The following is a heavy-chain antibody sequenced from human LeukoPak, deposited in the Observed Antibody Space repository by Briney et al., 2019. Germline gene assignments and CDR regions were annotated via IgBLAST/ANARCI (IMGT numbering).Heavy chain of an antibody. D-gene: IGHD6-19*01. CDR2: ISPSDSDT. V-gene: IGHV5-51*01. CDR3: ARGPSRAAVVFDAFDI. Sequence: GESLRISCETSGYIFTNYWIGWVRQMPGEGLEWMGIISPSDSDTRYGPSFQGQVTILADKSINTAYLQWGSLKASDTAMYYCARGPSRAAVVFDAFDIWGQGTMVTVSS. J-gene: IGHJ3*02. CDR1: GYIFTNYW.